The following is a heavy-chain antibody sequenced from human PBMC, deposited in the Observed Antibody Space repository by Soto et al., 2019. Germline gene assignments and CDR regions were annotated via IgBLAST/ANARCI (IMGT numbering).Heavy chain of an antibody. V-gene: IGHV1-2*04. CDR3: ARGTKSSSSVVDY. D-gene: IGHD6-6*01. J-gene: IGHJ4*02. CDR2: INPNSGGT. Sequence: ASVKVSCKASGYTFTGYYMHWVRQAPGQGLEWMGWINPNSGGTNYAQKFQGWVTMTRDTSISTAYMELSRLRSDDTAVYYCARGTKSSSSVVDYWGQGTLVTVSS. CDR1: GYTFTGYY.